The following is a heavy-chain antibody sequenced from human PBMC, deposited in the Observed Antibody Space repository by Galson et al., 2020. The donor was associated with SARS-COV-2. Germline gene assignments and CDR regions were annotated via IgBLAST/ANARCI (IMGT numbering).Heavy chain of an antibody. CDR2: IKQDGSEK. Sequence: GGSLRLSCAASGFTFSSYWMSWVRQAPGKGLEWVANIKQDGSEKYYVDSVKGRFTISRDNAKNSLYLQMNSLRAEDTAVYYCAREAWFGELFSRDYYYGMDVWGQGTTVTVSS. CDR1: GFTFSSYW. D-gene: IGHD3-10*01. V-gene: IGHV3-7*01. CDR3: AREAWFGELFSRDYYYGMDV. J-gene: IGHJ6*02.